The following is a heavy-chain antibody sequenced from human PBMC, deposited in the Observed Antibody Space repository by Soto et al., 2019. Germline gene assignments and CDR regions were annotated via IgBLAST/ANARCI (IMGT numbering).Heavy chain of an antibody. CDR3: AREVTKAARYYFNY. V-gene: IGHV1-18*04. CDR2: ISAYNGDT. J-gene: IGHJ4*02. CDR1: GYTFTNYG. Sequence: ASVKVSCKASGYTFTNYGISWVRQAPGQGLEWMGWISAYNGDTNFAQKFQGRVSMTTDTSTSTGYMELRSLRSDDTALYYCAREVTKAARYYFNYWGQGTLVTVSS. D-gene: IGHD6-6*01.